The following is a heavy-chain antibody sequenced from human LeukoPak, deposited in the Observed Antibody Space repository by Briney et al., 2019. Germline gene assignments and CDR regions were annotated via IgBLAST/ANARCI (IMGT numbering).Heavy chain of an antibody. CDR2: IYYSGST. CDR3: ARHPRYCSSSSCYRGGDFDY. D-gene: IGHD2-2*01. J-gene: IGHJ4*02. Sequence: SETLSLTCTVSGGSISSSSYYWGWIRQPPGKGLEWIGSIYYSGSTYYNPSLKSRVTISVDTSKNQFSLKLSSVTAADTAVYYCARHPRYCSSSSCYRGGDFDYWGQGTLVTVSS. CDR1: GGSISSSSYY. V-gene: IGHV4-39*01.